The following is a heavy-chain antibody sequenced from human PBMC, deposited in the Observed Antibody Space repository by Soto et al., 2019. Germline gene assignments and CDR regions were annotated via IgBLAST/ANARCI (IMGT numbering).Heavy chain of an antibody. CDR3: ASEGYGGEAPFAL. J-gene: IGHJ4*02. D-gene: IGHD2-21*01. V-gene: IGHV3-33*01. CDR1: GFTFRSHG. CDR2: IWYDGSNK. Sequence: QVQLVESGGGVVQPGRSLRLSCAASGFTFRSHGMHWVRQAPGKGLEWVAVIWYDGSNKSYADSAKGRFTISRDNSKNTMYLQMNSLRVEDTAVYYCASEGYGGEAPFALWGQATRVTVPS.